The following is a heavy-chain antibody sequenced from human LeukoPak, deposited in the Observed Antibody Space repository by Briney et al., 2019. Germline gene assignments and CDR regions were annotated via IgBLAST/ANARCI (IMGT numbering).Heavy chain of an antibody. J-gene: IGHJ4*02. V-gene: IGHV4-4*07. CDR1: GGSISSYY. CDR3: ARDGPAAFDFDY. CDR2: IYTSGST. D-gene: IGHD2-2*01. Sequence: SGTLSLTCTVSGGSISSYYWSWIRQPAGKGLEWIGRIYTSGSTNYNPSLKSRVTMSVDTSKNQFSLKLSSVTAADTAVYYCARDGPAAFDFDYWGQGTLVTVSS.